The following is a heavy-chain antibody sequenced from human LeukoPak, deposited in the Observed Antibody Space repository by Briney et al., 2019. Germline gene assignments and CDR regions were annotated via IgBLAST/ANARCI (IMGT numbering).Heavy chain of an antibody. CDR1: GDSVSSNSAA. D-gene: IGHD5-24*01. V-gene: IGHV6-1*01. J-gene: IGHJ3*02. Sequence: SQTLSLTCAISGDSVSSNSAAWNWIRQSPSRGLEWLGRTYYRSKWYNDYAVSVKSRITINPDTSKNQFSLKLSSVTAADTAVYYCARDPGEMATIWEAAFDIWGQGTMVTVSS. CDR3: ARDPGEMATIWEAAFDI. CDR2: TYYRSKWYN.